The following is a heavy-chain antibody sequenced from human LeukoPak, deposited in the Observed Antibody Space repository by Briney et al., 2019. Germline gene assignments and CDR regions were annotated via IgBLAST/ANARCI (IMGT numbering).Heavy chain of an antibody. CDR1: GFTFSSYS. CDR3: GRGDCSSTSCYRRH. Sequence: GGSLRLSCAASGFTFSSYSMNWVRQAPGKGLEWVSSISSSSSYTYYTDSVKGRFTIARDNAKNSLYLQVNSLRAEDTAVYYCGRGDCSSTSCYRRHWGQGTLVTVSS. J-gene: IGHJ4*02. CDR2: ISSSSSYT. V-gene: IGHV3-21*01. D-gene: IGHD2-2*02.